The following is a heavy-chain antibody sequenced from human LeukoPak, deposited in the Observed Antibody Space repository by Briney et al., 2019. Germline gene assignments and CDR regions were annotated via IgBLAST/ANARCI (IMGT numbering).Heavy chain of an antibody. CDR1: GYSISSGYY. J-gene: IGHJ4*02. D-gene: IGHD3-16*01. V-gene: IGHV4-38-2*01. CDR2: IYHSGST. CDR3: ARQRGITTYYFDY. Sequence: PSETLSLTCAVSGYSISSGYYWGWIRQPPGRGLEWIGTIYHSGSTYYNPSLKNRVTISVDTSKNQFSLKLSSVTAADTAVYYCARQRGITTYYFDYRGQGTLVTVSS.